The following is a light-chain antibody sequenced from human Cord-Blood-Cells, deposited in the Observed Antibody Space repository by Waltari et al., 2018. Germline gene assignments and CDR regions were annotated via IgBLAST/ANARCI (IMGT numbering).Light chain of an antibody. CDR1: SRDVGGSNR. V-gene: IGLV2-23*01. CDR3: CSYAGRV. J-gene: IGLJ3*02. CDR2: EGS. Sequence: SALTQLASGSGYPGQSITISCNGTSRDVGGSNRVSWYQQHPGKARRLMLYEGSTRRSGFANRFSGSKSGNTASRTISGLQAEDDADYYCCSYAGRVFGGGTKLTVL.